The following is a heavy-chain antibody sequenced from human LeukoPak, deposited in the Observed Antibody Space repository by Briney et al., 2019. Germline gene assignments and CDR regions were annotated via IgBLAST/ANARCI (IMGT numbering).Heavy chain of an antibody. J-gene: IGHJ4*02. Sequence: SETLSLTCTVSGGSISSYYWNWIRQPPGKGLEWIGYIYYCGSTNYNPSLKSRVTISVDTSKNQFSLKLSSVTAADTAVYYCARGAIAVAGYFDYWGQGALVTVSS. V-gene: IGHV4-59*08. CDR2: IYYCGST. CDR3: ARGAIAVAGYFDY. D-gene: IGHD6-19*01. CDR1: GGSISSYY.